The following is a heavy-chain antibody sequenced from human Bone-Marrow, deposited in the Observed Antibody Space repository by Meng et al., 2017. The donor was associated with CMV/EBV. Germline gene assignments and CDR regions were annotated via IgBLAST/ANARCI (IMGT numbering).Heavy chain of an antibody. J-gene: IGHJ6*02. CDR3: ARGGGYCSSTSCYSHYYYGMDV. D-gene: IGHD2-2*01. CDR2: ISSSTSYI. Sequence: GESLKISCAASGFTFSSYSMNWVRQAPGKGLEWVSSISSSTSYIYYADSVKGRFTISRDNSKNTLYLQMNSLTAEDTAVYYCARGGGYCSSTSCYSHYYYGMDVWGQGTTVTVSS. V-gene: IGHV3-21*01. CDR1: GFTFSSYS.